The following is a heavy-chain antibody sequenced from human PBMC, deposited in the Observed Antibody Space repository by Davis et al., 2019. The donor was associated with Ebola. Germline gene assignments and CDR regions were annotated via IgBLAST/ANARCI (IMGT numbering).Heavy chain of an antibody. V-gene: IGHV4-34*01. J-gene: IGHJ6*02. D-gene: IGHD5-12*01. Sequence: MPSETLSLTCAVYGGSFSGYYWSWIRQPPGNGLDWIGEINHSGSTNYNPSLKRRVTISVDTSKNQFSLKLSSVTAADTAVYYCARNRRGYGYYYYGMDVWGQGTTVTVSS. CDR2: INHSGST. CDR1: GGSFSGYY. CDR3: ARNRRGYGYYYYGMDV.